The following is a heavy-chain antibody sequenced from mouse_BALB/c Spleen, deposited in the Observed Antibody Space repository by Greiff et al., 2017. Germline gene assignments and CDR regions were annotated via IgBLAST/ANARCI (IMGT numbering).Heavy chain of an antibody. D-gene: IGHD2-4*01. J-gene: IGHJ4*01. Sequence: VQLQQSGAELAKPGASVKMSCKASGYTFTSYWMHWVKQRPGQGLEWIGYINPSTGYTEYNQKFKDKATLTADKSSSTAYMQLSSLTSEDSAVYYCARRYDYGAMDYWGQGTSVTVSS. CDR2: INPSTGYT. CDR1: GYTFTSYW. CDR3: ARRYDYGAMDY. V-gene: IGHV1-7*01.